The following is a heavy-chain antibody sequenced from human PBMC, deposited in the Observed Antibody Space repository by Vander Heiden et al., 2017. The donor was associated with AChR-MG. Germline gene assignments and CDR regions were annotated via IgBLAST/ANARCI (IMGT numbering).Heavy chain of an antibody. V-gene: IGHV4-31*03. CDR3: ARWYYDSSGYYYAFDY. CDR2: IYYSGST. D-gene: IGHD3-22*01. Sequence: QVQLQESGPVLVKPSQTLSLTCPVSGGSISSGGYQWSWILQHPGKGLEWIGYIYYSGSTYYNPSLKSRVTISVDTSKNQFSLKLSSVTAADTAVYYCARWYYDSSGYYYAFDYWGQGTLVTVSS. J-gene: IGHJ4*02. CDR1: GGSISSGGYQ.